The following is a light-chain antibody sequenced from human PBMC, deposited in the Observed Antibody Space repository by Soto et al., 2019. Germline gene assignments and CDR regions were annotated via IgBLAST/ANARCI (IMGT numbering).Light chain of an antibody. V-gene: IGKV3-20*01. Sequence: DIVLTQSPVTLSLYPGERATLSCRASQSVSSSYLAWYQQKPGQAPRLHIYGASSRATGIPDRFSGSGSGTDFTLTISRLEPEDFAVYYCQQYDDSPPWTFGQGTKVDI. CDR1: QSVSSSY. CDR2: GAS. CDR3: QQYDDSPPWT. J-gene: IGKJ1*01.